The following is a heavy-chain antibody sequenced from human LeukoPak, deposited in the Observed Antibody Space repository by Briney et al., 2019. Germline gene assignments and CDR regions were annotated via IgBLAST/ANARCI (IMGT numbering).Heavy chain of an antibody. Sequence: PGESLSLSCELSGFTFSIYVIRWVPHAPHRGVGWLAVISYDGINKYYADSVKGRFTISRDQSKTTVDLQMDSLGGADTAVYYCARRPTYYYMDVWGKGTTVTVSS. J-gene: IGHJ6*03. CDR3: ARRPTYYYMDV. CDR1: GFTFSIYV. V-gene: IGHV3-30*03. CDR2: ISYDGINK.